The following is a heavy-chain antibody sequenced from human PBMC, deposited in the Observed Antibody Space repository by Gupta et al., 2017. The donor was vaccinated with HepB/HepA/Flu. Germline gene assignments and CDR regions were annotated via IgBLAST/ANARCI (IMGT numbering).Heavy chain of an antibody. Sequence: EVQLVESGGGLVKPGGSLRLSCAASGFTFSSYSMNWVRQAPGKGLEWVSSISSSSSYIYYADSVKGRFTISRDNAKNSLYLQMNSLRAEDTAVYYCARDLFSSSSAADYWGQGTLVTVS. V-gene: IGHV3-21*01. D-gene: IGHD6-6*01. CDR3: ARDLFSSSSAADY. CDR1: GFTFSSYS. J-gene: IGHJ4*02. CDR2: ISSSSSYI.